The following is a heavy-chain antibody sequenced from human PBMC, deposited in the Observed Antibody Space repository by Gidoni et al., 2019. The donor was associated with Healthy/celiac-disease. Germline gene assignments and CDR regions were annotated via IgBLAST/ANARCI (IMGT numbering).Heavy chain of an antibody. D-gene: IGHD3-3*01. V-gene: IGHV3-33*01. CDR3: ARESYYDFWSGYSPYLDY. Sequence: QVQLVESGGGVVQPGRSLRISCAASGFTFSSYGMHWVRQAPGKGLGWVAVIWYDGSNKYYADSVKGRFTISRDNSKNTLYLQMNSLRAEDTAVYYCARESYYDFWSGYSPYLDYWGQGTLVTVSS. J-gene: IGHJ4*02. CDR1: GFTFSSYG. CDR2: IWYDGSNK.